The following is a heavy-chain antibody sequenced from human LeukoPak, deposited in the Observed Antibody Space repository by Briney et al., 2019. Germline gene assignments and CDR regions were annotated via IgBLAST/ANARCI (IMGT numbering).Heavy chain of an antibody. D-gene: IGHD5-18*01. Sequence: TXSLXCTVSGVSMTTHHWNWLRQTPGKGLEWVGYVFDSGRTKENPSLKSRVTLSADTSKNQLSLRLSSVTAADTAVYYCTTIKRGNIFGYFDFWGQGILVTVSS. CDR2: VFDSGRT. V-gene: IGHV4-59*11. J-gene: IGHJ4*02. CDR1: GVSMTTHH. CDR3: TTIKRGNIFGYFDF.